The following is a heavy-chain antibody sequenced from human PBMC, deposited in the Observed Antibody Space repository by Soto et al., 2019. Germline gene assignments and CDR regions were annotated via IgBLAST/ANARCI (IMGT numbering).Heavy chain of an antibody. J-gene: IGHJ4*02. CDR1: GGSINNNY. CDR2: IYYNGNT. Sequence: SETLSLTCTVSGGSINNNYWSWIRQPPGKGLEWIGYIYYNGNTNYNPSLKSRVTMSVDTSKNQFSLKFSSVTAADTAVYYCARGGWYLDYWGQGTPVTVSS. D-gene: IGHD6-19*01. V-gene: IGHV4-59*01. CDR3: ARGGWYLDY.